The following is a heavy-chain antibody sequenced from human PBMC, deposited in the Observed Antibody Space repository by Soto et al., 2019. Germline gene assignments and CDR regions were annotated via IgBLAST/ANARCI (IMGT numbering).Heavy chain of an antibody. D-gene: IGHD3-10*01. V-gene: IGHV3-48*01. CDR2: ISSSTSPI. J-gene: IGHJ4*02. CDR1: GFTFSAYS. CDR3: AGGYYGSGSPLDY. Sequence: EVQLVESGGGLVQPGGSLRLSCVASGFTFSAYSMTWVRQAPGKGLECVSYISSSTSPIYYADSVKGRFTISRDNAKNSLYLQINSLRAEDTAVYFCAGGYYGSGSPLDYWGQGTLVTVSS.